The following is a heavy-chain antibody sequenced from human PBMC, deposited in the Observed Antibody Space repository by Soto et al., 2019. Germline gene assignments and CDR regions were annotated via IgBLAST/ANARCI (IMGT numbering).Heavy chain of an antibody. D-gene: IGHD3-10*01. J-gene: IGHJ3*02. CDR1: GGTFSSYT. Sequence: ASVKVSCKASGGTFSSYTISWVRQAPGQGLEWMGRIIPILGIANYAQKFQGRVTITADKSTSTAYMELSSLRSEDTAVYYCARAARSSGSSDACDIWGQGTMVTVSS. CDR2: IIPILGIA. CDR3: ARAARSSGSSDACDI. V-gene: IGHV1-69*02.